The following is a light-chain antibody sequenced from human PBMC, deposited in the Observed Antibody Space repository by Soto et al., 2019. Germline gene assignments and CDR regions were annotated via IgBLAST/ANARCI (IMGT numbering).Light chain of an antibody. Sequence: QSALTQPRSVSGSPGQSVTISCTGTSSDVGGYNYVSWYQQHPGKAPKLMIYDVSKRPSGVPDRFSVSKSGNTASLTISGLQAEDEADYYCCSYAGSYTRVFGGGTKLTV. CDR1: SSDVGGYNY. CDR3: CSYAGSYTRV. J-gene: IGLJ2*01. CDR2: DVS. V-gene: IGLV2-11*01.